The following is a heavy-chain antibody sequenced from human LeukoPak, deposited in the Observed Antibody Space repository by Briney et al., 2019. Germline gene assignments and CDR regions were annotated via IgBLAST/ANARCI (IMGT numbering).Heavy chain of an antibody. Sequence: GGSLRLSCAASGFTFSSYWMHWVRQAPGKGLVWVSRINSDGSSTGYADSVKGRFTISRDNAKNTLYLQMNSLRAEDTAVYYCARAPTYSPSRIDYWGQGTLVTVSS. CDR3: ARAPTYSPSRIDY. J-gene: IGHJ4*02. CDR2: INSDGSST. D-gene: IGHD1-26*01. V-gene: IGHV3-74*01. CDR1: GFTFSSYW.